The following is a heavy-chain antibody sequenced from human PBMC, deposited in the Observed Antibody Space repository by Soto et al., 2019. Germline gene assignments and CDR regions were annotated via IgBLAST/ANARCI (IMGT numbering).Heavy chain of an antibody. V-gene: IGHV4-4*02. Sequence: QVQLQESGPGLVKPSGTLSLTCAVSGGSISTSNWWNWFRQPPGKGLEWIGEIYHIGITNYNPSLKRRVTISVDKSNNLFSLKLTSLTAADTAVYYCARALSDDAETFDYWGQGTLVTVSS. CDR3: ARALSDDAETFDY. J-gene: IGHJ4*02. CDR2: IYHIGIT. CDR1: GGSISTSNW.